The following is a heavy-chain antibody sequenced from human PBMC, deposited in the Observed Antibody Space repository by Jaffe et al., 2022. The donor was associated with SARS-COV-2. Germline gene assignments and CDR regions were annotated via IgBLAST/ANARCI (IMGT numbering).Heavy chain of an antibody. D-gene: IGHD3-3*01. CDR1: GFTFSSYG. CDR2: ISYDGSNK. V-gene: IGHV3-30*18. CDR3: AKPRLMRYDFWSAPNLVYYFDY. J-gene: IGHJ4*02. Sequence: QVQLVESGGGVVQPGRSLRLSCAASGFTFSSYGMHWVRQAPGKGLEWVAVISYDGSNKYYADSVKGRFTISRDNSKNTLYLQMNSLRAEDTAVYYCAKPRLMRYDFWSAPNLVYYFDYWGQGTLVTVSS.